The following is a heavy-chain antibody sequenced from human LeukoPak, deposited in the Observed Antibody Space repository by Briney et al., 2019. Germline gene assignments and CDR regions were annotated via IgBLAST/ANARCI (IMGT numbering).Heavy chain of an antibody. D-gene: IGHD2-2*01. J-gene: IGHJ4*02. CDR3: ARVYCSSTSCYEIDY. CDR2: ISYDGSNK. V-gene: IGHV3-30*19. CDR1: GFTFSSYG. Sequence: GGSLRLSCVVSGFTFSSYGMHWVRQAPGKGLEWVAVISYDGSNKYYADSVKGRFTISRDNSKNTLYLQMNSLRAEDTAVYYCARVYCSSTSCYEIDYWGQGTLVTVSS.